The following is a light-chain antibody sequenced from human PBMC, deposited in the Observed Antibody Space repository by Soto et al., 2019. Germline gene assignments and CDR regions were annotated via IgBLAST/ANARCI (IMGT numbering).Light chain of an antibody. CDR3: QQYCCSLLS. CDR1: QSVSNNF. V-gene: IGKV3-20*01. CDR2: GSS. Sequence: IVLTQSPGTLSLSPGEGATLSCRASQSVSNNFVACYQQRPGKAPRLLIYGSSSRASGIPARFSGSGSGTDFTLTISRLEPEDFAVYYCQQYCCSLLSFGGGTKLEIK. J-gene: IGKJ4*01.